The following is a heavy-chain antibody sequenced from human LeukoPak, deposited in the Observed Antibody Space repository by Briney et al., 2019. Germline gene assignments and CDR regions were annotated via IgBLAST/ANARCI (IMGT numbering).Heavy chain of an antibody. J-gene: IGHJ4*02. CDR3: ATRGDILTGYPYYFDY. CDR1: GFTFSSYA. D-gene: IGHD3-9*01. Sequence: GGSLRLSCAASGFTFSSYAMSWVRQAPGKGLEWVSAISGSGGSTYYADSVKGRFTISRDNSKNTLYLQMNSLRAEDTAVYYCATRGDILTGYPYYFDYWGQGTLVTVSS. CDR2: ISGSGGST. V-gene: IGHV3-23*01.